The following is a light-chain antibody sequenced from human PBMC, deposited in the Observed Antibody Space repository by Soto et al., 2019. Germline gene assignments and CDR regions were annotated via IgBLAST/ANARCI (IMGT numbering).Light chain of an antibody. V-gene: IGKV1-5*01. CDR1: QTINTR. Sequence: DIQMTQSPSTLSSSVGARVPITCRATQTINTRLAWYQQKPGKAPKLLIYDASSLESGVPSRFSGSGSGTEFTLTISGLQPDDFATYYCQHYDTYRATFGLGTKVDI. CDR3: QHYDTYRAT. J-gene: IGKJ1*01. CDR2: DAS.